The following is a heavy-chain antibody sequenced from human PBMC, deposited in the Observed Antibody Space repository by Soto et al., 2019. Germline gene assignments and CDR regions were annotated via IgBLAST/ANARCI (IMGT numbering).Heavy chain of an antibody. D-gene: IGHD3-16*02. Sequence: LGESLKISCKGSGYTFNNYWIGWVRQMPGKGLEWMGIIYPGDSDTRYSPSFQGQVTISVDRSITTAYLQWSSLKASDTAMYYCARGSEPGGTYRQRFEYWGQGILVTVSS. J-gene: IGHJ4*02. CDR2: IYPGDSDT. CDR1: GYTFNNYW. CDR3: ARGSEPGGTYRQRFEY. V-gene: IGHV5-51*01.